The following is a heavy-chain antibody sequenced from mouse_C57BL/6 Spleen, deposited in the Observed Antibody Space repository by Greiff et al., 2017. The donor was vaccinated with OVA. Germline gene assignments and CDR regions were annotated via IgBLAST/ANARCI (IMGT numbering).Heavy chain of an antibody. CDR3: ARSETTVVATSFDY. CDR2: IYPGDGDT. V-gene: IGHV1-80*01. J-gene: IGHJ2*01. D-gene: IGHD1-1*01. Sequence: VQLQQSGAELVKPGASVKISCKASGYAFSSYWMNWVKQRPGKGLEWIGQIYPGDGDTNYNGKFKGKATLTADKSSSTAYMQLSSLTSEDSAVYFCARSETTVVATSFDYWGQGTTLTVSS. CDR1: GYAFSSYW.